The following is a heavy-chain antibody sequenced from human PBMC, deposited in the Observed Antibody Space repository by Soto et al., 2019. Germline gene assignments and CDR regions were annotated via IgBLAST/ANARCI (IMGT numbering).Heavy chain of an antibody. CDR2: ISHDGINK. D-gene: IGHD6-19*01. Sequence: QVRLVAAGGGVVQPGRSLRLSCTASGFSFSSYAMYWFRQPPGKGLEWGAVISHDGINKHYADSVKGRVTVSRDNSNHSLELQLNSLRGEDTAMYYCARDMYSSDYFVKWFDPWGQGTLVTVSS. J-gene: IGHJ5*02. CDR1: GFSFSSYA. V-gene: IGHV3-30-3*01. CDR3: ARDMYSSDYFVKWFDP.